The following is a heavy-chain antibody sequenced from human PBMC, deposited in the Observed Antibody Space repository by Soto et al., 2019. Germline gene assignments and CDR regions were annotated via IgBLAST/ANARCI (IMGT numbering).Heavy chain of an antibody. Sequence: SETLSLTCAVYGGSFSGYYWRWIRQPPGKGLEWIGEINHSGSTNYNPSLKSRVTISVDTSKNQFSLKLSSVTAADTAVYYCARGPGRSYYDSSGYSGHDSWGQGTLVTISS. CDR3: ARGPGRSYYDSSGYSGHDS. D-gene: IGHD3-22*01. CDR2: INHSGST. CDR1: GGSFSGYY. J-gene: IGHJ4*02. V-gene: IGHV4-34*01.